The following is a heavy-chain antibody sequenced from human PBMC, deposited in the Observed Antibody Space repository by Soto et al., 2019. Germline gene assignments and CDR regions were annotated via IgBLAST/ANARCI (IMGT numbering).Heavy chain of an antibody. Sequence: SETLSLTCTVSGGSISSGGYYWSWIRHHPGKGLEWIGYIYYSGSTYYNPSLKSRVTISVDTSKKQFSLKLSSVTAADTAVYYCARHRGGLFFEFDYWGKGTLVTVSS. CDR3: ARHRGGLFFEFDY. J-gene: IGHJ4*02. CDR2: IYYSGST. D-gene: IGHD3-16*01. V-gene: IGHV4-31*03. CDR1: GGSISSGGYY.